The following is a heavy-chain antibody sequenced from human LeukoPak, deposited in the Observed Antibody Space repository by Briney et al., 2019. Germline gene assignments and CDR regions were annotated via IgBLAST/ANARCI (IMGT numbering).Heavy chain of an antibody. V-gene: IGHV3-33*01. CDR1: GFTFSSYG. Sequence: GGSLRLSCAASGFTFSSYGMHWVRQAPGKGLEWVAVIWYDGSNKYYADSVKGRFTISRDNAKNSLYLQMNSLRAEDTAVYYCARDYTGYFPWGQGTLVIVSS. J-gene: IGHJ5*02. CDR3: ARDYTGYFP. D-gene: IGHD3-9*01. CDR2: IWYDGSNK.